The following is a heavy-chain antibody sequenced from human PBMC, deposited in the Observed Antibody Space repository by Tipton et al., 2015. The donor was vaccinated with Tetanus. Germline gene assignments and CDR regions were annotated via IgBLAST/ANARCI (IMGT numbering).Heavy chain of an antibody. D-gene: IGHD2-15*01. V-gene: IGHV5-51*01. J-gene: IGHJ4*02. CDR2: LYPGDSDT. CDR3: ARAHCSDGVCNFDF. Sequence: QLVQSGGEVKKPGESLKISCKGSGYIFTNYWIGWVRQKPGKGLEWMGILYPGDSDTRYSPSFQGQVTISVGKSINTAYLQWSSLKASDTSMFYCARAHCSDGVCNFDFWGQGALVTVAS. CDR1: GYIFTNYW.